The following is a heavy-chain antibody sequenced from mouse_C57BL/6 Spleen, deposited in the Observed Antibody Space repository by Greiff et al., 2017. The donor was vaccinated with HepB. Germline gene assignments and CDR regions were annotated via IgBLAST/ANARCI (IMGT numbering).Heavy chain of an antibody. CDR2: IDPSDSYT. CDR1: GYTFTSYW. CDR3: ARVDYSNYSWFAY. Sequence: QVQLQQPGAELVKPGASVKLSCKASGYTFTSYWMQWVKQRPGQGLEWIGEIDPSDSYTNYNQKFKGKATLTVDTASSTAYMQLSSLTSEDSAVYYCARVDYSNYSWFAYWGQGTLVTVSA. V-gene: IGHV1-50*01. D-gene: IGHD2-5*01. J-gene: IGHJ3*01.